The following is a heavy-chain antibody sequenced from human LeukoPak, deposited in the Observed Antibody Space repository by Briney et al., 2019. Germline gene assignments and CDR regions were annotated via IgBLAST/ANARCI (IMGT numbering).Heavy chain of an antibody. Sequence: SETLSLTCTVSGGSIGIYYWSWIRQPPGKGLEWIGYIYYSGSATYNPSLKSRVTISVDTSKNQFSLKLSSVTAADTAVYYCARAGGYVLYFDSWGQGTLVTVSS. CDR1: GGSIGIYY. V-gene: IGHV4-59*01. J-gene: IGHJ4*02. CDR3: ARAGGYVLYFDS. D-gene: IGHD5-12*01. CDR2: IYYSGSA.